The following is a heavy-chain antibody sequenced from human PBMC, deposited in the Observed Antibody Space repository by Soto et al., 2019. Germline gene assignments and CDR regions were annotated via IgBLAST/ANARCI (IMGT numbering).Heavy chain of an antibody. D-gene: IGHD6-13*01. CDR3: ARRYSNHGTFDY. Sequence: QVQLQESGPGLVKPSETLSLTCTVSGGSISHYFWSWIRQPPGKGLEWIGYIYNSGGTYYYPSLKSRVTMSVDTSKNQCSLKLSSVTAADTAVYYCARRYSNHGTFDYWGQGTLVTVSS. CDR2: IYNSGGT. V-gene: IGHV4-59*01. J-gene: IGHJ4*02. CDR1: GGSISHYF.